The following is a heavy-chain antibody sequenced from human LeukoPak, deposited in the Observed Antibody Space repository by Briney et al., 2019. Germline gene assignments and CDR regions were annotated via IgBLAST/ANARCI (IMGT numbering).Heavy chain of an antibody. Sequence: GGSLRLSCAASGFTFSTASLHWVRQAPGRGLEWVSAFDTGFGTYYPDSLKGRFTISRDNSKDTLFLQMNSLRAEDTAVYYCARAHGYESSGYSEAYFDYWGQGTLVTVSS. CDR1: GFTFSTAS. CDR2: FDTGFGT. CDR3: ARAHGYESSGYSEAYFDY. J-gene: IGHJ4*02. V-gene: IGHV3-23*01. D-gene: IGHD3-22*01.